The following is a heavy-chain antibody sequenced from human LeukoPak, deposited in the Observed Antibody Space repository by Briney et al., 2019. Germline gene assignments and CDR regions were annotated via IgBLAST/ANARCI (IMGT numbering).Heavy chain of an antibody. J-gene: IGHJ4*02. V-gene: IGHV3-9*01. CDR3: AKGYRKGRWLPLDY. CDR2: ISWNSGSV. CDR1: GVSFDDFA. D-gene: IGHD5-24*01. Sequence: GGSLRLSCAASGVSFDDFAMHWVRQAPGNGLEGVSSISWNSGSVVYADSVKGRFTISRDNAKNSLYVQMNSLRAEDTPLYYCAKGYRKGRWLPLDYWGQGTLVTVSS.